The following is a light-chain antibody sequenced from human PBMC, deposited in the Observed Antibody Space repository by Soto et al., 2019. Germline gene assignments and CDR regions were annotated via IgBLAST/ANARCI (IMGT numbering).Light chain of an antibody. J-gene: IGLJ2*01. V-gene: IGLV6-57*04. CDR2: EDN. CDR3: QSYDSSNPVV. CDR1: SGSIASNY. Sequence: NFMLTQPHSVSESPGKTVTISCTRSSGSIASNYVQWYQQRPGSAPTTVIYEDNQRHSGVPDRFSGSIDSSSNSASLTISGLKTEDEADYYCQSYDSSNPVVFGGGTQLTVL.